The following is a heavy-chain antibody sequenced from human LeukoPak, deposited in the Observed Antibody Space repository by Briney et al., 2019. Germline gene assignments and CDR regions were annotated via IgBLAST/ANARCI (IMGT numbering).Heavy chain of an antibody. CDR2: ISSTTSYI. D-gene: IGHD5-18*01. V-gene: IGHV3-21*01. J-gene: IGHJ4*02. Sequence: GSLRLSCAASGFTFSSYSMNWVRQAPGKGLAWVSSISSTTSYINYADSVRGRFTISRDNAKNSLYLQMNSLRAEDTAVYYCARDLSGVTGYTYGRGIDYWGQGTLVTVSS. CDR3: ARDLSGVTGYTYGRGIDY. CDR1: GFTFSSYS.